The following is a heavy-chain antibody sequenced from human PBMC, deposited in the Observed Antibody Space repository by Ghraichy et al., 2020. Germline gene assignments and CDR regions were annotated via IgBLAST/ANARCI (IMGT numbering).Heavy chain of an antibody. D-gene: IGHD6-19*01. V-gene: IGHV4-39*01. CDR3: ARSLQYSSGWDHYDY. CDR1: GGSIRSSSYY. CDR2: IDYTGST. J-gene: IGHJ4*02. Sequence: SETLSLTCNVSGGSIRSSSYYWGWIRQPPGKGLEWIGSIDYTGSTYYNPSIKSRVTISVDTSKNQFSLKLSSVTAADTAVYYCARSLQYSSGWDHYDYWGQGTLVTVSS.